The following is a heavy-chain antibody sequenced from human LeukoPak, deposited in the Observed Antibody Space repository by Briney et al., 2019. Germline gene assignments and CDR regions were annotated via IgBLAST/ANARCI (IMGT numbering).Heavy chain of an antibody. Sequence: ASVKVSCKASGYTFTSYGISWVRQAPGQGLEWMGWISAYNGNTNYAQKLEGRVTMTTDTSTSTAYKQLRSMRSDETTVYYCARRSRSGRFGFYYWGQGNLVTVSS. J-gene: IGHJ4*02. V-gene: IGHV1-18*01. CDR1: GYTFTSYG. CDR2: ISAYNGNT. CDR3: ARRSRSGRFGFYY. D-gene: IGHD6-19*01.